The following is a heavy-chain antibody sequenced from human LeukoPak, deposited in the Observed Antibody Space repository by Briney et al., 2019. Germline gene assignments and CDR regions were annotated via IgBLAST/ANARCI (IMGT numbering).Heavy chain of an antibody. V-gene: IGHV3-33*01. CDR3: ASGATTRLDY. J-gene: IGHJ4*02. D-gene: IGHD1-26*01. CDR2: VWYDGSNE. Sequence: GGSLRLSCAASGFTFSRYGMHWVRQAPGKGLEWVAVVWYDGSNEYYVDSVKGRFTISRDNSKNTLYLQMNSLRAEDTAVYFCASGATTRLDYWGQGTLVTVSS. CDR1: GFTFSRYG.